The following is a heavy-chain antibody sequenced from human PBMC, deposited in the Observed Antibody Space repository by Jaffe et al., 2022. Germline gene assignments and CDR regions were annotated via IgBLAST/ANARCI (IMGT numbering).Heavy chain of an antibody. J-gene: IGHJ4*02. CDR3: ARGLALQQQWLVREKDY. Sequence: QVQLQQWGAGLLKPSETLSLTCAVYGGSFSGYYWSWIRQPPGKGLEWIGEINHSGSTNYNPSLKSRVTISVDTSKNQFSLKLSSVTAADTAVYYCARGLALQQQWLVREKDYWGQGTLVTVSS. CDR1: GGSFSGYY. D-gene: IGHD6-19*01. CDR2: INHSGST. V-gene: IGHV4-34*01.